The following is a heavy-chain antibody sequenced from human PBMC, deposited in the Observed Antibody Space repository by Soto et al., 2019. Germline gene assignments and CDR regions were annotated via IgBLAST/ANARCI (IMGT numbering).Heavy chain of an antibody. V-gene: IGHV3-9*01. J-gene: IGHJ4*02. D-gene: IGHD1-7*01. Sequence: EVQLVESGGGLVQPGRSLRLSCAASGFTFDDYAMHWVRQAPGKGLEWVSGISWNSGSIGYADSVKGRFTISRDNAKNSLYLQMNSLRAEDTALYYCAKVTYNWNYEYWGQGTLVTVSS. CDR3: AKVTYNWNYEY. CDR2: ISWNSGSI. CDR1: GFTFDDYA.